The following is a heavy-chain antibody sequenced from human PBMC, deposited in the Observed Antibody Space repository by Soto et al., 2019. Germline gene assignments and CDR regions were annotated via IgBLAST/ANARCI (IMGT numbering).Heavy chain of an antibody. D-gene: IGHD1-20*01. V-gene: IGHV1-69*06. Sequence: AASVKVSCKISGGTFSPYGVSWVRQVPGQGLEWMGMIIPIFGTTNYAQKFQGRLTITADTSTSTAYMELSSLRSEDTAVYYCAREGRLTGTDGFDYCGQRTLVTVSS. CDR3: AREGRLTGTDGFDY. J-gene: IGHJ4*02. CDR1: GGTFSPYG. CDR2: IIPIFGTT.